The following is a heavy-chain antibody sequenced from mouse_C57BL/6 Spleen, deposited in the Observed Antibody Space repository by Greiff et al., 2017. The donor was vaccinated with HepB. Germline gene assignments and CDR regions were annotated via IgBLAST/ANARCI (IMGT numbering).Heavy chain of an antibody. CDR2: IDPSDSYT. D-gene: IGHD1-1*01. CDR1: GYTFTSYW. CDR3: ATTVGKRYFDV. J-gene: IGHJ1*03. V-gene: IGHV1-69*01. Sequence: QVQLQQPGAELVMPGASVKLSCKASGYTFTSYWMHWVKQRPGQGLEWIGEIDPSDSYTNYNQKFKGKSTLTVDKSSSTAYMQLSSLTSADSAVYYCATTVGKRYFDVWGTGTTVTVSS.